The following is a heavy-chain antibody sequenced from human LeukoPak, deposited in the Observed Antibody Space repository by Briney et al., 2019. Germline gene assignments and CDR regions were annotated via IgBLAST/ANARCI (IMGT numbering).Heavy chain of an antibody. Sequence: SVKVSCKASGGTFSSHAISWVRQAPGQGLEWMGGIIPIFGTANYAQKFQGRVTITADESTSTAYMELSSLRSEDTAVYYCARHLYYDILTGYYYFDYWGQGTLVTVSS. CDR2: IIPIFGTA. J-gene: IGHJ4*02. V-gene: IGHV1-69*01. D-gene: IGHD3-9*01. CDR1: GGTFSSHA. CDR3: ARHLYYDILTGYYYFDY.